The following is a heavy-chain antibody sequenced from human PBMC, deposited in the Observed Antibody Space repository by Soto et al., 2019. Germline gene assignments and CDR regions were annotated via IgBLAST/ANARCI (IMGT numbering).Heavy chain of an antibody. CDR2: IYYSGST. Sequence: SETLSLTCTVSGGSISSYYWSWIRQPPGKGLEWIGYIYYSGSTNYNPSLKSRVTISVDTSKNQFSLKLSSVTAADTAVYYCARGYDYIWGSYLPFDYWGQGTLVTVSS. J-gene: IGHJ4*02. CDR1: GGSISSYY. CDR3: ARGYDYIWGSYLPFDY. V-gene: IGHV4-59*01. D-gene: IGHD3-16*02.